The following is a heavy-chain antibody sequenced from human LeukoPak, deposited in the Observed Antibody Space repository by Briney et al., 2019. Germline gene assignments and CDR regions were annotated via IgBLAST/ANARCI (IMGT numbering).Heavy chain of an antibody. D-gene: IGHD1-26*01. Sequence: GGSLRLSCAASGFTFSNAWMTWVRQAPGKGLEWVGRIKSKTAGGTIDYAAPVKGRFTISRDDSENTLYLQMNSLKTEDTAVYYCTTDPAQEVLGMDVWGQGTTVTVSS. CDR3: TTDPAQEVLGMDV. CDR2: IKSKTAGGTI. CDR1: GFTFSNAW. V-gene: IGHV3-15*01. J-gene: IGHJ6*02.